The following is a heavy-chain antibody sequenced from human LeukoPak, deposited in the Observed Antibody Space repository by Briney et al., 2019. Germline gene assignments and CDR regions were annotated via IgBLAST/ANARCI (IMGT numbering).Heavy chain of an antibody. CDR3: ARDGIQLWWFDP. Sequence: SETLSLTCGVYGGSFSGFYWSWIRQPPGKGLEWIGRIYTSGSTNYNPSLKSRVTISVDTSKNQFSLKLSSVTAADTAVYYCARDGIQLWWFDPWGQGTLVTVSS. V-gene: IGHV4-4*08. D-gene: IGHD5-18*01. CDR2: IYTSGST. J-gene: IGHJ5*02. CDR1: GGSFSGFY.